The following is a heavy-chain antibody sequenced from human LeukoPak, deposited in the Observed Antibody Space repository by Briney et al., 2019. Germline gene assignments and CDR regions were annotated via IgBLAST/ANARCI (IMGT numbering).Heavy chain of an antibody. CDR2: TSPSGGTI. Sequence: GGSLRLSCAASGFTFSDYYMIWIRQAPETGLEWLSYTSPSGGTIYYTDSVKGRFTMSRDNAQNALYLEMNSLRAEDTAVYYCAREKKTEWTTGAFDMWGQGTMVIVSS. V-gene: IGHV3-11*01. CDR1: GFTFSDYY. J-gene: IGHJ3*02. D-gene: IGHD3-3*01. CDR3: AREKKTEWTTGAFDM.